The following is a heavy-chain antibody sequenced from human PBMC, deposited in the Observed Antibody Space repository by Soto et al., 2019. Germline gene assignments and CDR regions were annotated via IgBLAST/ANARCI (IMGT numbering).Heavy chain of an antibody. CDR2: IYYSGST. V-gene: IGHV4-39*01. D-gene: IGHD3-22*01. Sequence: SETLSLTCTVSGGSISSSSYYWGWIRQPPGKGLEWIGSIYYSGSTYYNPSLKSRVTISVDTPNNQFSLKLSSVTAADTAVYHCARHVATLIVVAPYYFDYWGQGTLVTVSS. CDR3: ARHVATLIVVAPYYFDY. CDR1: GGSISSSSYY. J-gene: IGHJ4*02.